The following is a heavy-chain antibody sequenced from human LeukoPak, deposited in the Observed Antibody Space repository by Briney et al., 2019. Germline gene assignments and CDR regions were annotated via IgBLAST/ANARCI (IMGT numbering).Heavy chain of an antibody. CDR1: GGSISSYY. V-gene: IGHV4-59*01. J-gene: IGHJ4*02. CDR2: IYYGGST. Sequence: SETLSLTCTVSGGSISSYYWSWIRQPPGKGLEWIGYIYYGGSTNYNPSLKSRVTISVDTSKNQFSLKLSSVTAADTAVYYCAREGDHGYFDYWGQGTLVTVSS. CDR3: AREGDHGYFDY. D-gene: IGHD3-16*01.